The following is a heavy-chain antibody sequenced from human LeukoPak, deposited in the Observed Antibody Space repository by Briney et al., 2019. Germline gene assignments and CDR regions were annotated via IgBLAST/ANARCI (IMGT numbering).Heavy chain of an antibody. D-gene: IGHD6-6*01. Sequence: SETQSLTCAVSGGSISNYYWNWIRQPPGKGLEWIGYIYYSGSSNYNPSLKSRVTISVDTSKNQFSLKVNSVTAADTAVYFCARLSRGSSAGFDYWGQGILVTVSS. J-gene: IGHJ4*02. CDR3: ARLSRGSSAGFDY. CDR1: GGSISNYY. V-gene: IGHV4-59*01. CDR2: IYYSGSS.